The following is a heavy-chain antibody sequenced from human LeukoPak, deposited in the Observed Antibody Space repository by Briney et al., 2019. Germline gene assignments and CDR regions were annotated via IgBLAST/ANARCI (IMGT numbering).Heavy chain of an antibody. J-gene: IGHJ4*02. CDR3: ARDLEGDTIFGVVPFFDY. D-gene: IGHD3-3*01. CDR1: GGTFSSYA. CDR2: IIPIFGIA. V-gene: IGHV1-69*04. Sequence: GASVKVSCKASGGTFSSYAISWVRQAPGQGLEWMGRIIPIFGIANYAQKFQGRVTITADKSTSTAYMELSSLRSEDTAVYYCARDLEGDTIFGVVPFFDYWGQGTLVTVSS.